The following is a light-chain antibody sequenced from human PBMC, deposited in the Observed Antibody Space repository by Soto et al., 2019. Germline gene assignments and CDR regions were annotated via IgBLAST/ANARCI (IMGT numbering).Light chain of an antibody. CDR2: RNN. CDR1: SSNIGSNY. CDR3: AAWDDSLSGLV. J-gene: IGLJ3*02. Sequence: VLTQPPSASGTPGQRVTISCSGSSSNIGSNYVYWYQQLPGTAPKLLIYRNNQRPSGVPDRFSGSKSGTSASLAISGLRSEDEADYYCAAWDDSLSGLVFGGGTQLTVL. V-gene: IGLV1-47*01.